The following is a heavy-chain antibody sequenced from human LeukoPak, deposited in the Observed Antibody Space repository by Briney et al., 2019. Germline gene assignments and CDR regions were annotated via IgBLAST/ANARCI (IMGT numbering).Heavy chain of an antibody. CDR2: ISSSSSYI. CDR3: ARLNPLGGGSCYDY. D-gene: IGHD2-15*01. J-gene: IGHJ4*02. CDR1: GFTFSSYS. Sequence: GGSLRLSCAASGFTFSSYSMNWVRQAPGEGLEWVSSISSSSSYIYYADSVKGRFTISRDNAKNSLYLQMNSLRAEDTAVYYCARLNPLGGGSCYDYWGQGTLVTVSS. V-gene: IGHV3-21*01.